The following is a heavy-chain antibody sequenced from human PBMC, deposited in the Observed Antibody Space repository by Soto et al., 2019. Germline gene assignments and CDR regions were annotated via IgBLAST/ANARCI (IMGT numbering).Heavy chain of an antibody. Sequence: QVQLQESGPGLVKPSQTLSLTCTVSGGSISSGGYYWSWIRXXXGKGLEWIGYIYYSGSTYYNPSLKSRVTISVDTSKNQFSLKLSSVTAADTAVYYCARGVTMVRGVIHTPYFDYWGQGTLVTVSS. CDR3: ARGVTMVRGVIHTPYFDY. J-gene: IGHJ4*02. D-gene: IGHD3-10*01. V-gene: IGHV4-31*03. CDR2: IYYSGST. CDR1: GGSISSGGYY.